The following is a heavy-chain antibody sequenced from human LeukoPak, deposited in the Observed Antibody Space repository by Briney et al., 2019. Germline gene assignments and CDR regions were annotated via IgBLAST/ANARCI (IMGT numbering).Heavy chain of an antibody. CDR3: VRENSSGWYFDY. J-gene: IGHJ4*02. V-gene: IGHV4-39*07. CDR2: IYYSGST. Sequence: SETLSLTCTVSGGSISSSSYYWGWIRQPPGKGLEWIGSIYYSGSTYYNPSLKSRVTISVDTSKNQFSLKLSSVTAADTAVYYCVRENSSGWYFDYWGQGTLVTVSS. CDR1: GGSISSSSYY. D-gene: IGHD6-19*01.